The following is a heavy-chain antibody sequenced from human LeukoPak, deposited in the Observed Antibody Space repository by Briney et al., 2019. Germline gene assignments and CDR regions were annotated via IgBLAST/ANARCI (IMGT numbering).Heavy chain of an antibody. V-gene: IGHV4-61*01. J-gene: IGHJ5*02. Sequence: SETLFLTCTVSGGSVSSGSYYWSWIRQPPRRGLEWIGYIYYTGSTNYNPSLKSRATLSVGTSKNQFSLRLSSVTAADTAVYYCGRAPREHRYGYNALEKYYFSPWARETVLTV. CDR1: GGSVSSGSYY. CDR2: IYYTGST. CDR3: GRAPREHRYGYNALEKYYFSP. D-gene: IGHD5-18*01.